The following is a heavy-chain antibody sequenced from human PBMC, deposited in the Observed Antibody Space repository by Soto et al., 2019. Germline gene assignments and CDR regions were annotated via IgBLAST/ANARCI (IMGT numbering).Heavy chain of an antibody. CDR3: ARLSSDFWSGYSTMYYFDY. CDR1: GDSISSYY. V-gene: IGHV4-59*08. Sequence: SETLSLTCTVSGDSISSYYWSWVRQPPGKGLEWIGYIYYSGSTNYNPSLKSRVTISVDTSKNQFSLKLSSVTAADTAVYYCARLSSDFWSGYSTMYYFDYWGQGTLVTVSS. CDR2: IYYSGST. J-gene: IGHJ4*02. D-gene: IGHD3-3*01.